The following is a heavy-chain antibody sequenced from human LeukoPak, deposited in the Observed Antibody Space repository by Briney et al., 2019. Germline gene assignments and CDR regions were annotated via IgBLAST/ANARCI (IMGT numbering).Heavy chain of an antibody. CDR1: GGSISSYY. V-gene: IGHV4-4*07. Sequence: SETLSLTCAVSGGSISSYYWSWIRQPAGKGLEWIGRIYTSGTTHYNPSLKSRVTMSVDTSKNQFSLKLSSVTAADTAVYYCARLSTVTTSFDYWGQGTLVTVSS. CDR2: IYTSGTT. J-gene: IGHJ4*02. D-gene: IGHD4-17*01. CDR3: ARLSTVTTSFDY.